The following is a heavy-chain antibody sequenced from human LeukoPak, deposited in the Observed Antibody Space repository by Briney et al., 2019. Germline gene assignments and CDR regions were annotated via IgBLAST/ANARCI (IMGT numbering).Heavy chain of an antibody. D-gene: IGHD2-2*01. CDR3: ARGDQAFDY. CDR2: TYYRSKWSN. Sequence: QTLTLTCAISGDSVSSNTAVWNWIRQSPSRGLEWLGRTYYRSKWSNNYAVSVKSRIIINPDTSENQFSLQLNSMTPEDTAVYYCARGDQAFDYWGQGTLVTVSS. J-gene: IGHJ4*02. V-gene: IGHV6-1*01. CDR1: GDSVSSNTAV.